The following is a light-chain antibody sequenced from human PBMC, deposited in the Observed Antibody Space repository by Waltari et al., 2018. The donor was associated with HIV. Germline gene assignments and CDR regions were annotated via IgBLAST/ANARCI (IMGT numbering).Light chain of an antibody. CDR3: QSADNTAIYWV. CDR2: KDT. V-gene: IGLV3-25*03. Sequence: SYELTQPPSVSVSPGQTARITCSGHALPKQYAYWYQQKPGQAPVLVIFKDTERPSGIPDRFSGSSSGTIVTLTISGVHAEDEADYYCQSADNTAIYWVFGGGTKLTVL. J-gene: IGLJ3*02. CDR1: ALPKQY.